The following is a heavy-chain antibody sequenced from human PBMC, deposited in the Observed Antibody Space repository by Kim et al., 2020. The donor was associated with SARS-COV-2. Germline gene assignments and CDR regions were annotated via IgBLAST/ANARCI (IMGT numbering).Heavy chain of an antibody. J-gene: IGHJ3*02. D-gene: IGHD6-13*01. Sequence: PTPKSRVTISVDTSKNPFALKRGSVTAADTAVYYCARTLRWYGRGDAFDIWGQGTMVTVSS. CDR3: ARTLRWYGRGDAFDI. V-gene: IGHV4-30-2*04.